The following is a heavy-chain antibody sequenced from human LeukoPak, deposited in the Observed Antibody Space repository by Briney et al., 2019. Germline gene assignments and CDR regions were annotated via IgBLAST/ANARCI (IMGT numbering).Heavy chain of an antibody. Sequence: SETLSLTCTVSGGSISTYYWSWIRQPPGKGLEWIGYIYYSGSTNYNPSLKSRVTISVDTSKNQFSLKLTSVTAADTAVYYCARTRHITVAGHFDYWGRGTLVTVSS. CDR1: GGSISTYY. D-gene: IGHD6-19*01. V-gene: IGHV4-59*08. CDR2: IYYSGST. J-gene: IGHJ4*02. CDR3: ARTRHITVAGHFDY.